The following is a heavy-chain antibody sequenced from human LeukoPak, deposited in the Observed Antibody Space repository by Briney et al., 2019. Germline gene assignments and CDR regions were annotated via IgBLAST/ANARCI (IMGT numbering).Heavy chain of an antibody. CDR1: GFTFGSSW. Sequence: GGSLRLSCAASGFTFGSSWMHWIRLAPGGGLVWVSRISPDGRTTSYADSVEGRFTISRDNAKSTLYLQMNSLRAEDTAIYYCTRANPLDGGNLYPFDSWGQGTLVTVFS. CDR2: ISPDGRTT. J-gene: IGHJ4*02. CDR3: TRANPLDGGNLYPFDS. D-gene: IGHD4-23*01. V-gene: IGHV3-74*01.